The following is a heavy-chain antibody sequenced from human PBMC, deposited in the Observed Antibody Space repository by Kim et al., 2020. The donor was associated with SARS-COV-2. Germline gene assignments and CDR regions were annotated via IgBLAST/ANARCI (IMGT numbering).Heavy chain of an antibody. J-gene: IGHJ6*02. D-gene: IGHD2-2*01. V-gene: IGHV2-70*01. CDR2: IDWDDDK. CDR3: ARIRLAHNCSSTSCYYYYYGMDV. CDR1: GFSLSTSGMC. Sequence: SGPTLVNPTQTLTLTCTFSGFSLSTSGMCVSWIRQPPGKALEWLALIDWDDDKYYSTSLKTRLTISKDTSKNQVVLTMTNMDPVDTATYYCARIRLAHNCSSTSCYYYYYGMDVWGQGTTVTVSS.